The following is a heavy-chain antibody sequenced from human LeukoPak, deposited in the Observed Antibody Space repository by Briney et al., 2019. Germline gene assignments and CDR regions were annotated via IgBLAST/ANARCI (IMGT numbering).Heavy chain of an antibody. CDR1: GYTFTGYY. V-gene: IGHV1-2*02. CDR3: ARDRSGAVGATKDNWFDP. J-gene: IGHJ5*02. D-gene: IGHD1-26*01. CDR2: INPNSGGT. Sequence: GASVKVSCKASGYTFTGYYMHWVRQAPGQGLEWMGWINPNSGGTNYAQKFQGRVTMTRDTSISTAYMELSRLRSDDTAVYYCARDRSGAVGATKDNWFDPWGQGTLVTVSS.